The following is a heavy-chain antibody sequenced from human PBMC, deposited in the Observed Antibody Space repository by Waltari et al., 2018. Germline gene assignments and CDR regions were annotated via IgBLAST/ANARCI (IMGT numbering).Heavy chain of an antibody. CDR3: AREMTTVTSWAYYYYMDV. CDR1: ASTFTRYD. V-gene: IGHV1-8*01. CDR2: MNPNSGNT. Sequence: QVQLVQSGAEVKKPGASVKVPCKASASTFTRYDIHWLRPATCQGLEWMGWMNPNSGNTGYAQKFQGRVTMTRNTSISTAYMELSSLRSEDTAVYYCAREMTTVTSWAYYYYMDVWGKGTTVTVSS. D-gene: IGHD4-17*01. J-gene: IGHJ6*03.